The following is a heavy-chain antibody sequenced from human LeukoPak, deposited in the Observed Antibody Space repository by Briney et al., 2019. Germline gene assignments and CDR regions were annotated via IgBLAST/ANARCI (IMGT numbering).Heavy chain of an antibody. V-gene: IGHV3-20*04. D-gene: IGHD4-11*01. J-gene: IGHJ6*03. CDR3: AKDIQYGVHYYYMDV. Sequence: PGGSLRLSCAASGFTFDDYGMSWVRQAPGKGLEWVSGINWNGGSTGYADSVKGRFTISRDNSKNTLYLQMNSLRAEDTAVYYRAKDIQYGVHYYYMDVWGKGTTVTVSS. CDR2: INWNGGST. CDR1: GFTFDDYG.